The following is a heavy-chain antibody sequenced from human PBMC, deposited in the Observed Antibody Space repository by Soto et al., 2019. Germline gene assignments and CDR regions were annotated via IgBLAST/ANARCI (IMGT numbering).Heavy chain of an antibody. CDR3: ARDQGGYSYGFLGWFDP. D-gene: IGHD5-18*01. V-gene: IGHV4-31*03. CDR2: IYYSGST. J-gene: IGHJ5*02. Sequence: SETLSLTCTVSGGSISSGGYYWSWIRQHPGKGLEWIGYIYYSGSTYYNPSLKSRVTISVDTSKNQLSLKLSSVTAADTAVYYCARDQGGYSYGFLGWFDPWGQGTLVTVSS. CDR1: GGSISSGGYY.